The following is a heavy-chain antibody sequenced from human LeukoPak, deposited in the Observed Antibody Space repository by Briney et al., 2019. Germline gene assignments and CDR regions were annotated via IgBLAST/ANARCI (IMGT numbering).Heavy chain of an antibody. V-gene: IGHV4-38-2*01. J-gene: IGHJ4*02. CDR1: GDSISSSYF. Sequence: SETLSLTCYVSGDSISSSYFWGWTRPPPGTGLEWIGSISHSENTFYNPSLKSRVTISVDTSKNHFSLKLSSVTAADTAVYYCARQTGSGLFSLPGGQGTLVTVSS. CDR2: ISHSENT. CDR3: ARQTGSGLFSLP. D-gene: IGHD3-10*01.